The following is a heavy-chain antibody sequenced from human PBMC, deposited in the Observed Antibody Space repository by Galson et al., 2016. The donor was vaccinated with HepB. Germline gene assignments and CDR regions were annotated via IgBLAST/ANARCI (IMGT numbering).Heavy chain of an antibody. D-gene: IGHD3-22*01. Sequence: SVKVSCKASVYTFTDYYVHWVRQAPGQRLEWMGRINTNSDDTNYAQKFQGRVTMTRDTSISTAYMELSRLRSDDTAVYYCALYDNSGYQFDYWGQGTLVTVSS. CDR2: INTNSDDT. J-gene: IGHJ4*02. V-gene: IGHV1-2*06. CDR1: VYTFTDYY. CDR3: ALYDNSGYQFDY.